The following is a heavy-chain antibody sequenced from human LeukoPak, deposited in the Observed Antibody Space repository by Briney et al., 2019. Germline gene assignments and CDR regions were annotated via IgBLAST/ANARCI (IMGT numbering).Heavy chain of an antibody. Sequence: MTSATLSLTCTVSGGSISSYYWSWIRQPAGKGLEWIGRIYTSGSTNYNPSLKSRVTISVDKSKNQFSLKLSSVTAADTAVYYCARDVTDAFDIWGQGTMVTVSS. CDR2: IYTSGST. J-gene: IGHJ3*02. CDR1: GGSISSYY. CDR3: ARDVTDAFDI. V-gene: IGHV4-4*07.